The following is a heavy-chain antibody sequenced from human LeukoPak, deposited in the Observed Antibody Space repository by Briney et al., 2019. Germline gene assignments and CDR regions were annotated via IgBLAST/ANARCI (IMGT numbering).Heavy chain of an antibody. CDR3: ATHRIAAAGRGGFDY. J-gene: IGHJ4*02. D-gene: IGHD6-13*01. V-gene: IGHV5-51*01. CDR1: GYRFTSYW. Sequence: GESLKISCKGSGYRFTSYWIGWVRQMPGKGLEWMGIIYPGDSDTRYSPSFQGQVTISADKSISTAYLQWSSLKASDTAMYYCATHRIAAAGRGGFDYWGQGTLVTVSS. CDR2: IYPGDSDT.